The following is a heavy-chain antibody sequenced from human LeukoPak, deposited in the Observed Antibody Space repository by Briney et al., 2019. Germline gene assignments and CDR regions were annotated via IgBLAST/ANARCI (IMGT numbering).Heavy chain of an antibody. D-gene: IGHD1-1*01. CDR3: ARGVHYAFDI. CDR1: GFTFSSYW. Sequence: GGSPRLSCAASGFTFSSYWMHWVRQAPGKGLEYVSAISSNGGNTYYANSVKGRFTISRDNSKNTLHLQMGSLRAEDMAVYYCARGVHYAFDIWGQGTMVTVSS. V-gene: IGHV3-64*01. J-gene: IGHJ3*02. CDR2: ISSNGGNT.